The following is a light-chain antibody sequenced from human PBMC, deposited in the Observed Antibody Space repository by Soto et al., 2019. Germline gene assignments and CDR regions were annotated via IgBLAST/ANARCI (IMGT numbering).Light chain of an antibody. J-gene: IGLJ2*01. CDR1: SSNIGNYS. CDR3: ATWGDSLSGMT. Sequence: QSLLTQSPSASGAPGQRVTIGCSGSSSNIGNYSVYWYQQVPGSAPRLLIYRSSQRPSGVPDRFSGSKSGTSASLVISGLWSEDEADYYCATWGDSLSGMTFGGGTKVTVL. CDR2: RSS. V-gene: IGLV1-47*03.